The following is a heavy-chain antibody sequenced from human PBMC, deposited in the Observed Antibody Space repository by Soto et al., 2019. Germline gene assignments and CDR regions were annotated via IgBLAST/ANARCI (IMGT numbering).Heavy chain of an antibody. CDR1: GFTFSSYA. CDR2: ISGSGGST. J-gene: IGHJ6*02. D-gene: IGHD3-16*01. CDR3: AKSGASSSYYYYGMDV. Sequence: LRLSCAASGFTFSSYAMSWVRQAPGKGLEWVSAISGSGGSTYYADSVKGRFTISRDNSKNTLYLQMNSLRAEDTAVYYCAKSGASSSYYYYGMDVWGQGTTVTVSS. V-gene: IGHV3-23*01.